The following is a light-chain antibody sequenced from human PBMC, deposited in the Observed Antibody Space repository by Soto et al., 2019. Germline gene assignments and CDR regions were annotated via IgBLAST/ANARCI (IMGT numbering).Light chain of an antibody. V-gene: IGKV1-39*01. CDR1: QSISSS. CDR3: QQSYSTPHT. J-gene: IGKJ5*01. CDR2: GVS. Sequence: DIQMTQSPSSLSASVGDKVTITCRASQSISSSLNWYQQKSGKAPNLLIYGVSSLQSGVPSRFSGSGSGTDFTLTISSLQPEDFATYYCQQSYSTPHTFGQGTRLEIK.